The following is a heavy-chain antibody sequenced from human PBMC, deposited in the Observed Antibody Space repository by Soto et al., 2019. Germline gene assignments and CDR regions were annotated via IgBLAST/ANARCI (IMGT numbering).Heavy chain of an antibody. J-gene: IGHJ4*02. CDR2: TYYSGST. CDR3: ARGLLYGGYVDY. Sequence: SETLSLTCTVSGGSVSSGSYYWSWIRQPPGKGLERIGYTYYSGSTNYNPSLKSRVTISVDTSKNQFSLKLSSVTAADTAVYYCARGLLYGGYVDYWGQGTLVTVSS. D-gene: IGHD2-15*01. CDR1: GGSVSSGSYY. V-gene: IGHV4-61*01.